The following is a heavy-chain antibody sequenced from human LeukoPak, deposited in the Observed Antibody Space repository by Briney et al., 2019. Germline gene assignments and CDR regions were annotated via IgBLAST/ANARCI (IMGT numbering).Heavy chain of an antibody. Sequence: RRSLRLSCAVSGFTFSSYWMSWVGQTPGKGLEWVDNIEQDGSEEYYVDSVKGRFTISRDNANNSLYFQMNSLRPEDTAVYYCARDPLDHWGQGALVTVSS. CDR3: ARDPLDH. J-gene: IGHJ5*02. V-gene: IGHV3-7*05. CDR2: IEQDGSEE. CDR1: GFTFSSYW.